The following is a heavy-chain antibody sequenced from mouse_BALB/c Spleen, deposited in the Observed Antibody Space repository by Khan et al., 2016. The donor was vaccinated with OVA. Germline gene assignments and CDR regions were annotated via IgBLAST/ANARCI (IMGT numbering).Heavy chain of an antibody. CDR3: ARGDGYYEDAMDY. V-gene: IGHV2-9*02. CDR2: IWAGGST. Sequence: QVQLKESGPGLVAPSQSLSITCTVSGFSFTSYGVHWVRQPPGKGLEWLGVIWAGGSTNYNSALMSRLSISKDNSKSQVFLKMNSLQTDDTAMYYCARGDGYYEDAMDYWGQGTSVTVSS. CDR1: GFSFTSYG. D-gene: IGHD2-3*01. J-gene: IGHJ4*01.